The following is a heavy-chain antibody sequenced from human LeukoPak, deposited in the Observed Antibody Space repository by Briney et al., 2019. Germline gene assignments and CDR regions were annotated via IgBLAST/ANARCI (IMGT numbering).Heavy chain of an antibody. J-gene: IGHJ4*02. CDR2: ISWNSGSI. Sequence: GGSLRLSCAASGFTFDDYAMHWVRQAPGKGLEWVSGISWNSGSIGYADSVEGRFTISRDNAKNSLYPQMNSLRAEDTALYYCAKAADTAMVSTFDYWGQGTLVTVSS. CDR1: GFTFDDYA. D-gene: IGHD5-18*01. V-gene: IGHV3-9*01. CDR3: AKAADTAMVSTFDY.